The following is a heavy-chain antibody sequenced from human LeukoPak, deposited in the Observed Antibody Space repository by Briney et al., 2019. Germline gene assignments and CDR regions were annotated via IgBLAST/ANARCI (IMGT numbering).Heavy chain of an antibody. D-gene: IGHD5-18*01. CDR1: GFTVSGNY. V-gene: IGHV3-53*04. CDR2: IYTGGTT. Sequence: GGSLRLSCAVSGFTVSGNYMTWVRQAPGKGLEWVSVIYTGGTTYYRDSVKGRFTISRHISKNMVTLQMDSLRPEDTAVYYCAKDIAQGYTFGSIEQDYWGQGTLVTVSS. J-gene: IGHJ4*02. CDR3: AKDIAQGYTFGSIEQDY.